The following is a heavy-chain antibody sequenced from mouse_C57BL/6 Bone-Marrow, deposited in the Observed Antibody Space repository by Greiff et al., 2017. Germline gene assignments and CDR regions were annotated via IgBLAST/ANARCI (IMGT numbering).Heavy chain of an antibody. V-gene: IGHV1-82*01. J-gene: IGHJ4*01. Sequence: QVQLKESGPDLVKPGASVKISCKASGYAFSSSWMNWVKQRPGKGLEGIGRIYPGDGDTNSNGKFKGKAPLTADKSSGTAYMPPSSLTSEDSAVYFCARSRKAMDYWGQGTSVTVSS. CDR3: ARSRKAMDY. CDR1: GYAFSSSW. CDR2: IYPGDGDT.